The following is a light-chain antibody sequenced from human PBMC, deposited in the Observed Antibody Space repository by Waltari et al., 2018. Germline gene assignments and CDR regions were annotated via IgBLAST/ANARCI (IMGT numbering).Light chain of an antibody. CDR2: KGN. CDR1: SVSVSTTSY. V-gene: IGLV8-61*01. Sequence: QTVVTQEPSLSVSPGWTVTRTCSLSSVSVSTTSYPTWYQQTPGPPPRTLVYKGNSRSAGVPDRFSGSILGNKAALTITGAQADDESHYFCFFYMGSGVWVSGGGTKLTVL. CDR3: FFYMGSGVWV. J-gene: IGLJ3*02.